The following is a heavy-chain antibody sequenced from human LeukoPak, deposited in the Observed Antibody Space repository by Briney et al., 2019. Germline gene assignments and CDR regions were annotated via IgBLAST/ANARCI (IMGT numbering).Heavy chain of an antibody. V-gene: IGHV3-23*01. J-gene: IGHJ3*02. CDR3: AKGPRVDYYDSSGKPWGAFDI. CDR2: ISGSGGST. Sequence: GGSLRLSCAASGFTFSSYAMSWVRQAPGKGLEWVSAISGSGGSTYYADSVKGRFTIPRDNSKNTLYLQMNSLRAEDTAVYYCAKGPRVDYYDSSGKPWGAFDIWGQGTMVTVSS. D-gene: IGHD3-22*01. CDR1: GFTFSSYA.